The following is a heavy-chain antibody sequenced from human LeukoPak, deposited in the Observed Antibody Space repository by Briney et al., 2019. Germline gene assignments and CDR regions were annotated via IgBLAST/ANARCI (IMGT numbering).Heavy chain of an antibody. CDR1: GFSLTKAW. V-gene: IGHV3-15*01. CDR3: TTGISISGVVVDP. J-gene: IGHJ5*02. Sequence: GGSLRLSCVASGFSLTKAWMSWVRQAPGKGLEWVGHIKTKTEGETTGYAAPVKGRFTISRDDSKNTLYLQMNSLKSEDTGVYYCTTGISISGVVVDPWGQGTLVTVPS. CDR2: IKTKTEGETT. D-gene: IGHD3-3*01.